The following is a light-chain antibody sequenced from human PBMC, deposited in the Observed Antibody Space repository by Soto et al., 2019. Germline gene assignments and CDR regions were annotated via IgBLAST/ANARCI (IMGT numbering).Light chain of an antibody. CDR2: DAS. Sequence: EIVMTQSPASVSVSPGERATLSCRASQSVSANLAWYQQKFGQAPRLLIYDASTRATGVPARFSGSGSGTEFTLSISSLQSEDSAVYYCQQYNNWPWTFGPGTKVEIK. V-gene: IGKV3-15*01. CDR3: QQYNNWPWT. CDR1: QSVSAN. J-gene: IGKJ1*01.